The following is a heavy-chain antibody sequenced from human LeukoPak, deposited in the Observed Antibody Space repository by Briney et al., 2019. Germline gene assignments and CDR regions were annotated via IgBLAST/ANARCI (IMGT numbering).Heavy chain of an antibody. CDR1: GGSISSRSYY. D-gene: IGHD2-15*01. V-gene: IGHV4-39*01. CDR2: VYYRGST. J-gene: IGHJ5*02. Sequence: PSETLSLTCTVSGGSISSRSYYWGWIRQPPGKGLEWIGTVYYRGSTYYSPSLKSRVTISVDTSKNQFSLKLSSVTAADTAVYYCARGPVEELLHNWFDLWGQGTLVTVSS. CDR3: ARGPVEELLHNWFDL.